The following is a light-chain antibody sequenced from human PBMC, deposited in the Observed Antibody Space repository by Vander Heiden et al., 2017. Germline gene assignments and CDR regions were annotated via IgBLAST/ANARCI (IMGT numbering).Light chain of an antibody. CDR2: HVT. CDR3: CSYAGSASLYI. V-gene: IGLV2-23*02. CDR1: SSHVGSYNL. Sequence: QSALTQPASVSGSPGQSITISCTGTSSHVGSYNLVSWYQHQPGKAPKLVIYHVTERPSGVSYRFSGSKSGNAASLTISGLQAEDEADYYCCSYAGSASLYIFGGGTKLTVL. J-gene: IGLJ2*01.